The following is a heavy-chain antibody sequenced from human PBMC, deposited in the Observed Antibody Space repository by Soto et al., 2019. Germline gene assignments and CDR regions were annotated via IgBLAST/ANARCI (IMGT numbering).Heavy chain of an antibody. V-gene: IGHV4-30-4*01. Sequence: SETLSLTCTVSGDSINSDDYYWSWIRQPPGKGLEWIGYIYYSGSTYYNPSLKSRVTMSIDTSKNQFSLELSSVTAADSAVYYCAREDDFSNYGSSYYYGMDVWGPGTTVTVSS. CDR1: GDSINSDDYY. CDR3: AREDDFSNYGSSYYYGMDV. CDR2: IYYSGST. J-gene: IGHJ6*02. D-gene: IGHD4-4*01.